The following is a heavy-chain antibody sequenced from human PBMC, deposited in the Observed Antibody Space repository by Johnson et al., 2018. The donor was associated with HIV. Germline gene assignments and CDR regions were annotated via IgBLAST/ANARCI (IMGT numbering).Heavy chain of an antibody. CDR3: TTVDCGGDCYSGHAFDI. Sequence: VQLVESGGGVVQPGRSLRLSCAASGFTFSNAWMSWVRQAPGKGLEWVGHIKSRTDGGTTDYAAPVKGRFTIARDDSKNTLYLQMNSLKTEDTAVYYCTTVDCGGDCYSGHAFDIWGQGTMVTVSS. V-gene: IGHV3-15*01. D-gene: IGHD2-21*01. CDR2: IKSRTDGGTT. CDR1: GFTFSNAW. J-gene: IGHJ3*02.